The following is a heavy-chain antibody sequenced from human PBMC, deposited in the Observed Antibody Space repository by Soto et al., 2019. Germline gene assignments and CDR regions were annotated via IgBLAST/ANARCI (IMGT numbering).Heavy chain of an antibody. CDR2: IYYSGST. V-gene: IGHV4-39*01. J-gene: IGHJ4*02. CDR1: GGSISSSSYY. CDR3: ARRLQSYFDY. Sequence: SETLSLTCTVSGGSISSSSYYWGWIRQPPGKGLEWIGSIYYSGSTYYNPSLKSRVTISVDTSKNQFSLKLSSVTAADTAVYYCARRLQSYFDYWGQGTLVTVSS.